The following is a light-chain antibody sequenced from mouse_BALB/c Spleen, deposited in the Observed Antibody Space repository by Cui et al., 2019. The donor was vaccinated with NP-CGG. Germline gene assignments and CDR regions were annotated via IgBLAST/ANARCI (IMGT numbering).Light chain of an antibody. CDR1: TGAVTTSNY. V-gene: IGLV1*01. CDR2: GSS. J-gene: IGLJ1*01. Sequence: QAVVTQDSALTTSPGETVTLTCRSSTGAVTTSNYANWVQEKPDQLFTGLIGGSSYRAPGVPARFSGSLIGDKAALTITGAQTEDEAIYFCALWYSNHWVFGGGTKLTVL. CDR3: ALWYSNHWV.